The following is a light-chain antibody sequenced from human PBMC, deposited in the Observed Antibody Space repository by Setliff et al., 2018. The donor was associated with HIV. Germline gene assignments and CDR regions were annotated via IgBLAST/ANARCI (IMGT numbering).Light chain of an antibody. J-gene: IGLJ1*01. CDR3: QSYDRSLSGYV. V-gene: IGLV1-40*01. Sequence: QSALTQPPSVSGAPGQRVTVSCTGSSSNIGAGYDVHWYQQLPGTAPKLLVFVNKRRPSGVPDRFSGSESGTSAFLAITGLQADDEADYYCQSYDRSLSGYVFGTGTKVTV. CDR1: SSNIGAGYD. CDR2: VNK.